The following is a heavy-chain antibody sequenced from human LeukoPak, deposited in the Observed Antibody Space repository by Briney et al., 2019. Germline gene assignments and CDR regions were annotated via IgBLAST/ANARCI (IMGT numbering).Heavy chain of an antibody. Sequence: PGGSLRLSCAASGFTFSSYSMNWVRQAPGRGLEWVSSISSSSYIYYADSVKGRFTISRDNAKNSLYLQMNSLRAEDTAVYYCARDVGSSGTDYWGQGTLVTVSP. CDR3: ARDVGSSGTDY. CDR2: ISSSSYI. J-gene: IGHJ4*02. D-gene: IGHD6-6*01. CDR1: GFTFSSYS. V-gene: IGHV3-21*01.